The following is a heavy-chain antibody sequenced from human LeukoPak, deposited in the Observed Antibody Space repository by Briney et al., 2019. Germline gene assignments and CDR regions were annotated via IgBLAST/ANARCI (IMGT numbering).Heavy chain of an antibody. Sequence: PGGSLRLSCAASGFTFSSYSMNWVRQAPGKGLEWVSSISSSSSYIYYADSVKGRFTISRDNAKNSLYLQMDSLRAEDTAVYYCARDVGGVDTAMDDAFDIWGQGTMVTVSS. J-gene: IGHJ3*02. D-gene: IGHD5-18*01. CDR1: GFTFSSYS. CDR3: ARDVGGVDTAMDDAFDI. V-gene: IGHV3-21*01. CDR2: ISSSSSYI.